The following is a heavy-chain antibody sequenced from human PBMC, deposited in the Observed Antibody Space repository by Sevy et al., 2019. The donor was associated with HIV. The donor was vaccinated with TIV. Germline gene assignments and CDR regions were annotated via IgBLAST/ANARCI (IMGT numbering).Heavy chain of an antibody. J-gene: IGHJ3*02. CDR2: IYPGDSDT. CDR3: ARHWPGEDIVVEVAALAFDM. D-gene: IGHD2-15*01. V-gene: IGHV5-51*01. Sequence: GESLKISCKGSGYSFTSYWIGWVRQMPGKGLEWMGIIYPGDSDTRYSPSFQGQVTISAEKASSTAYLQWSRLKVSDTAMYYCARHWPGEDIVVEVAALAFDMWGQGTMVTVSS. CDR1: GYSFTSYW.